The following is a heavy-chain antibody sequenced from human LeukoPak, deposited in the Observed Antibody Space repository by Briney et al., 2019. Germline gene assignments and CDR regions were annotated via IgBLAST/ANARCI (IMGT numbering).Heavy chain of an antibody. D-gene: IGHD1-26*01. CDR1: GFTFSSYA. CDR2: ISYDGSNK. V-gene: IGHV3-30*04. J-gene: IGHJ4*02. Sequence: GRSLRLSCAASGFTFSSYAMHWVRQAPGKGLEWVAVISYDGSNKYYADSVKGRFTISRDNSKNTLYLQMNSLRAEDTAVYYCASLGATSEFDYWGQGTLVTVSS. CDR3: ASLGATSEFDY.